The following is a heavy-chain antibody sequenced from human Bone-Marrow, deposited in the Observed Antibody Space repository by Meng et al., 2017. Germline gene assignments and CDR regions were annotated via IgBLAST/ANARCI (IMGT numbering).Heavy chain of an antibody. CDR2: ISGSGGST. Sequence: GESLKISCAASGFTLSSYAMHWVRQAPGKGLEWVSAISGSGGSTYYADSVKGRFTISRDNSKNTLYLQMNSLRAEDTAVYYCAKILRAAAGTFDYWGQGTLVTVSS. CDR1: GFTLSSYA. V-gene: IGHV3-23*01. CDR3: AKILRAAAGTFDY. J-gene: IGHJ4*02. D-gene: IGHD6-13*01.